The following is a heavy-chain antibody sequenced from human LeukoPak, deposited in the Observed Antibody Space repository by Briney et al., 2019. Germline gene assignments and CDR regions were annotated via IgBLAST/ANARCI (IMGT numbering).Heavy chain of an antibody. CDR3: AKKYSGSYLSHFDS. CDR2: ISGSDGST. J-gene: IGHJ4*02. V-gene: IGHV3-23*01. CDR1: GFTFSTYA. Sequence: GGPLRFSCAASGFTFSTYAMSWVRQAPGKGLEWVSSISGSDGSTHYADSVKGRFTLSRDNSKNTVDLLMNSLRAEDTAVYYCAKKYSGSYLSHFDSWGQGTLVTVSS. D-gene: IGHD1-26*01.